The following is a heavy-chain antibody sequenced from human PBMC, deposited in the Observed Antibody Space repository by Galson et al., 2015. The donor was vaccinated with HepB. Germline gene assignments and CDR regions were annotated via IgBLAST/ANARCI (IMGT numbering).Heavy chain of an antibody. V-gene: IGHV1-46*01. J-gene: IGHJ6*02. Sequence: SVKVSCKASGYTFINYYIHWVRQAPGQGLEWMGFINPSDGRSTYAQKIQGRVTMTRDTSTSTAYMELSSLRSEDTAVYYCARVPYKTARPEGMDYYYAMDVWGQGTTVTVSS. CDR3: ARVPYKTARPEGMDYYYAMDV. CDR1: GYTFINYY. D-gene: IGHD6-6*01. CDR2: INPSDGRS.